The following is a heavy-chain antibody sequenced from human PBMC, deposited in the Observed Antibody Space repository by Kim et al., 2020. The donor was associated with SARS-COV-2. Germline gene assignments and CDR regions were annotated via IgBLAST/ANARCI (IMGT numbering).Heavy chain of an antibody. J-gene: IGHJ4*02. V-gene: IGHV3-23*01. Sequence: GGSLRLSCAASRFTFSSYAMTWVRQAPGKGLEWVSGISGGGDNTYYADSVKGRFTISRDNFKNTVYLQMNSLRVEDTALYYCAKVRGLRSYDSGSFDSWGQGTLVTVSS. CDR3: AKVRGLRSYDSGSFDS. D-gene: IGHD3-10*01. CDR1: RFTFSSYA. CDR2: ISGGGDNT.